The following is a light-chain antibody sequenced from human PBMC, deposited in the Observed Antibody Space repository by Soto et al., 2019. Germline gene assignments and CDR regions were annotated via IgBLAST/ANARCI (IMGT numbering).Light chain of an antibody. J-gene: IGKJ2*01. Sequence: DIQMTQSPSTLSASVGDRVTITCRASQSISTWLAWYQQKPGKAPKLLIYDASSLQSGVPSRLSGHGSGTDFTLTIRSLQPDDFATYYFQQYNSYTTFGQGSKLEIK. CDR1: QSISTW. CDR3: QQYNSYTT. CDR2: DAS. V-gene: IGKV1-5*01.